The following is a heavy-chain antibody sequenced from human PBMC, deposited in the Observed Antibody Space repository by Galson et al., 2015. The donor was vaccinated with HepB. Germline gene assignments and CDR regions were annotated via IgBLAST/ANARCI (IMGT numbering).Heavy chain of an antibody. J-gene: IGHJ4*02. Sequence: SLRLSCAASGFTFSSYAMSWVRQAPGKGLEWVSAISGSGGSTYYADSVKGRFTISRDNSKNTLYLQMNSLRAEDTAVYYCAKASSVKYGVGAHFDYWGQGTLVTVSS. CDR1: GFTFSSYA. V-gene: IGHV3-23*01. D-gene: IGHD1-26*01. CDR3: AKASSVKYGVGAHFDY. CDR2: ISGSGGST.